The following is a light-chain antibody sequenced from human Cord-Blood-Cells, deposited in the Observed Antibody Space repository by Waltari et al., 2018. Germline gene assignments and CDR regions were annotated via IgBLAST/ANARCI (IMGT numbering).Light chain of an antibody. CDR3: QQSYSTPR. J-gene: IGKJ1*01. Sequence: IKMTQSPSFLSASVGDRVTITCRASQSISSYLNWYQQKPGKAPKLLIYAASSLQSGVPSRFSGSGSGTDFTLTISSLQPEDFATYYCQQSYSTPRFGQGTKVEIK. V-gene: IGKV1-39*01. CDR1: QSISSY. CDR2: AAS.